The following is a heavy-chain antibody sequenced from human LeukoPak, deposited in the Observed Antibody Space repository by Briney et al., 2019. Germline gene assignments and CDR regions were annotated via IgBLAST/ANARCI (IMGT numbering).Heavy chain of an antibody. CDR3: ARGRGYSYGRCWFDP. D-gene: IGHD5-18*01. CDR1: GGSFSGYY. Sequence: SETLSLTCAVYGGSFSGYYWSWIRQPPGKGLEWSGEINHSGSTNYNPSLKSRVTISVDTSKNQFSLKLSSVTAADTAVYYCARGRGYSYGRCWFDPWGQGTLVTVSS. V-gene: IGHV4-34*01. CDR2: INHSGST. J-gene: IGHJ5*02.